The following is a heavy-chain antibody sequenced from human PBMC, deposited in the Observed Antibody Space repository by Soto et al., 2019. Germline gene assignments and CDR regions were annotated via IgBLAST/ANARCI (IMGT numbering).Heavy chain of an antibody. J-gene: IGHJ6*02. CDR3: ARGWVNYGSGSYDV. D-gene: IGHD3-10*01. V-gene: IGHV3-74*01. Sequence: EVQLVESGGGLVQPGGSLRLSCAASEFSFSSYWMHWVRQAPGKGLMWVSRINSDGSGTDYADSVKGRSTISRDNAKNTLYLQMNSLRVEETAVYYCARGWVNYGSGSYDVWGQGTTVTVSS. CDR1: EFSFSSYW. CDR2: INSDGSGT.